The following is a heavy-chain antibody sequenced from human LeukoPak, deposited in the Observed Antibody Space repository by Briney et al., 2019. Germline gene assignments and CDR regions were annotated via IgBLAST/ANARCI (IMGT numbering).Heavy chain of an antibody. J-gene: IGHJ6*03. CDR2: ISAYNGNT. V-gene: IGHV1-18*01. Sequence: ASVKVSCKASGYTFTSYGISWVRQAPGQGLEWMGWISAYNGNTNYAQKLQGRVTMTTDTSTSTAYMELRSLRSDDTAVYYCARVYCSGGSCNLHYYYYYYMDVWGKGTTVTVSS. CDR3: ARVYCSGGSCNLHYYYYYYMDV. CDR1: GYTFTSYG. D-gene: IGHD2-15*01.